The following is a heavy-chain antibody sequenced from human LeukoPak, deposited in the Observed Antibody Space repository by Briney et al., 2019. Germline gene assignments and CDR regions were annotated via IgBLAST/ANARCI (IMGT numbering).Heavy chain of an antibody. V-gene: IGHV1-18*01. CDR1: GYTFTSYG. CDR2: ISAYNGNT. J-gene: IGHJ6*02. CDR3: ARNQGRITIFGVVIIQYYYYYGMGV. Sequence: ASVKVSCKASGYTFTSYGISWVRQAPGQGLEWMGWISAYNGNTNYAQKLQGRVTMTTDTSTSTAYMELRSLRSDDTAVYYCARNQGRITIFGVVIIQYYYYYGMGVWGQGTTVTVSS. D-gene: IGHD3-3*01.